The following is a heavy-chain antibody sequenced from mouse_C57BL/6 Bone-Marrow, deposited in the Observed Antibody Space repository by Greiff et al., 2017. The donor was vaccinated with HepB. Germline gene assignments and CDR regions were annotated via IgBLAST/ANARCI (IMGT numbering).Heavy chain of an antibody. V-gene: IGHV5-4*03. CDR1: GFTFSSYA. CDR3: ATSYYADY. J-gene: IGHJ2*01. Sequence: EVMLVESGGGLVKPGGSLKLSCAASGFTFSSYAMSWVRQTPEKRLEWVATISDGGSYTYYPDNVKGRFTISRDNAKNNLYLQMSHLKSEDTAMYYCATSYYADYWGQGTTPTVSS. D-gene: IGHD1-1*01. CDR2: ISDGGSYT.